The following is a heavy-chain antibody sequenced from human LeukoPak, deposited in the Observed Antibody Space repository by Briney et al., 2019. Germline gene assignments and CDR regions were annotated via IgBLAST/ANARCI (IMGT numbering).Heavy chain of an antibody. J-gene: IGHJ3*02. D-gene: IGHD3-16*02. CDR1: GFTFSSYG. Sequence: GGSLRLSCAASGFTFSSYGMHWVRQAPGKGLEWVSFISGSSSYIYYADSVKSRFTISRHNAKNSLYLQMNSLRAEDTAIYYCARVPAGVIGMKDAFDIWGQGTMVTVSS. V-gene: IGHV3-21*01. CDR3: ARVPAGVIGMKDAFDI. CDR2: ISGSSSYI.